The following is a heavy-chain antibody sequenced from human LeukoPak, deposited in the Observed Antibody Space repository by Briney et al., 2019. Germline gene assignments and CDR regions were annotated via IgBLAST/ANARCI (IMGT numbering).Heavy chain of an antibody. Sequence: GESLKISCKGSGYSFTSYWIGWVRQMPGKGLEWMGIIYPGDSDTRYSPSFQGQVTISADKSISTAYLQWSSLKASDTAMYYCARLWGSGSSFNWFDPWGQGTLVTVSS. J-gene: IGHJ5*02. D-gene: IGHD3-10*01. V-gene: IGHV5-51*01. CDR1: GYSFTSYW. CDR3: ARLWGSGSSFNWFDP. CDR2: IYPGDSDT.